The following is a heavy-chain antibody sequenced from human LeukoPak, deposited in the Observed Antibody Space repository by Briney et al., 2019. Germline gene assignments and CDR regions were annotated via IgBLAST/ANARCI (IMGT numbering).Heavy chain of an antibody. CDR1: GGSISNYY. V-gene: IGHV4-59*12. J-gene: IGHJ4*02. CDR2: IYYSGTT. D-gene: IGHD6-13*01. CDR3: ARETYSKIDY. Sequence: SETLSLTCTVSGGSISNYYWNWIRQPPGKGLEWIGYIYYSGTTNYNPSLKGRVTISVDTSKNQFSLKLSSVTAADTAVYYCARETYSKIDYWGQGTLVTVSS.